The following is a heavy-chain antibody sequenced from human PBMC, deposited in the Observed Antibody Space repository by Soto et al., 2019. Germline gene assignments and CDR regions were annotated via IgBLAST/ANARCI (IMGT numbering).Heavy chain of an antibody. CDR3: AREGATMVRGVIIENCFDP. D-gene: IGHD3-10*01. CDR2: INPNSGGT. V-gene: IGHV1-2*02. J-gene: IGHJ5*02. CDR1: GYTFTGYY. Sequence: ASVKVSCKASGYTFTGYYMHWVRQAPGQGLEWMGWINPNSGGTNYAQKFQGRVTMTRDTSISTAYMELSRLTSDDTAVYYCAREGATMVRGVIIENCFDPCGQRTLVTVSS.